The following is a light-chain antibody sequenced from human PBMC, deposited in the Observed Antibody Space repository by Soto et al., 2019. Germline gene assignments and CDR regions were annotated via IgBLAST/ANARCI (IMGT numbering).Light chain of an antibody. J-gene: IGKJ4*01. CDR1: QGISNY. Sequence: DILMTQSPSSLSASVGDRVTITCLASQGISNYLAWYQQKPGKVPKLLIYAASTLQSGVPSRFSGSGSGTDFTLTISSLQPEDVATYYCQKYNSAPLTFGGGTKVDIK. CDR2: AAS. CDR3: QKYNSAPLT. V-gene: IGKV1-27*01.